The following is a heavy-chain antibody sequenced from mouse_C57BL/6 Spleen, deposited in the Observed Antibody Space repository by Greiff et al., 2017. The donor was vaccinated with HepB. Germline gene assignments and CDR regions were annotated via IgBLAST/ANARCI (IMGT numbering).Heavy chain of an antibody. J-gene: IGHJ4*01. CDR1: GYTFTDYY. CDR2: INPNNGGT. CDR3: ARVWLRRRVMDY. D-gene: IGHD2-2*01. Sequence: EVQLQQSGPELVKPGASVKISCKASGYTFTDYYMNWVKQSHGKSLEWIGDINPNNGGTSYNQKFKGKATLTVDKSSSTAYMELRSLTSEDSAVYYCARVWLRRRVMDYWGQGTSVTVSS. V-gene: IGHV1-26*01.